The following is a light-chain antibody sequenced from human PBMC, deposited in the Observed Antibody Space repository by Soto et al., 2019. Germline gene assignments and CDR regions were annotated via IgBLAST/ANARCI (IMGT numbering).Light chain of an antibody. J-gene: IGLJ3*02. CDR3: SSHTTSSIWV. CDR1: SSDVGDYNF. Sequence: QSALTQPASVSGSPGQSITISCTGTSSDVGDYNFVSWYQQLPGKAPKLMMYEVSHRPSGVSNRFSGSKSGNTASLTISGPLAEDEAHYYCSSHTTSSIWVFGGGTKVTVL. V-gene: IGLV2-14*03. CDR2: EVS.